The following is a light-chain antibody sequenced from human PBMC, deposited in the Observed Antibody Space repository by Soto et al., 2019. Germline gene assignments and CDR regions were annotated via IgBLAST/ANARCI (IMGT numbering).Light chain of an antibody. J-gene: IGLJ1*01. Sequence: QYALTQPPSASGSPGQSVTISSTGTSSDVGGYNYVSWYQQHPGKAPKLMIYEVSKRPSGVPDRFSGSKSGNTASLTVSGLQAEDEADYYCSSYAGSNNLKVFGTGTKVTVL. CDR2: EVS. V-gene: IGLV2-8*01. CDR3: SSYAGSNNLKV. CDR1: SSDVGGYNY.